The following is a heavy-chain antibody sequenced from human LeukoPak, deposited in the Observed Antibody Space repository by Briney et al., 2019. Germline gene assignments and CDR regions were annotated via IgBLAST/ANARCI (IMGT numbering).Heavy chain of an antibody. CDR3: ARGRMKGSLVNMDV. J-gene: IGHJ6*03. CDR2: MNPNSGNT. V-gene: IGHV1-8*01. CDR1: GYTFTSYD. Sequence: APVKVSCKASGYTFTSYDINWVRQATGQGLEWMGWMNPNSGNTGYAQKFQGRVTMTRNTSITTAYMELSSLRSEDTAVYYCARGRMKGSLVNMDVWGKGTTVTVSS. D-gene: IGHD2-15*01.